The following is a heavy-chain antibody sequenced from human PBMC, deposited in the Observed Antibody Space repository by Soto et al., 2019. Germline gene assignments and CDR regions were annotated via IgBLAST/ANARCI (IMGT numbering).Heavy chain of an antibody. CDR3: ARGGYEYDAFDI. J-gene: IGHJ3*02. V-gene: IGHV4-34*01. CDR2: INHSGST. Sequence: QVQLQQWGAGLLKPSETLSLTCAVYGGSFSGYYWSWIRQPPGKGLEWIGEINHSGSTNYNPSLKSRVTISVDTSKNQFSLKLSSVTAADTAVYYCARGGYEYDAFDIWGQGKMVTVSS. D-gene: IGHD5-12*01. CDR1: GGSFSGYY.